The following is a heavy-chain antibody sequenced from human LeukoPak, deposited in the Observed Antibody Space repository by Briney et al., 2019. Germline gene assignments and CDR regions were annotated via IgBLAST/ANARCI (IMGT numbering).Heavy chain of an antibody. CDR2: ISSSSSYI. CDR1: GFTFSSYS. CDR3: AKGYSSGWSNY. V-gene: IGHV3-21*01. Sequence: GGSLRLSCAASGFTFSSYSMNWVRQAPGKGLEWVSSISSSSSYIYYADLVKGRFTISRDNAKNSLYLQMNSLRAEDTAVYYCAKGYSSGWSNYWGQGTLVTVSS. J-gene: IGHJ4*02. D-gene: IGHD6-19*01.